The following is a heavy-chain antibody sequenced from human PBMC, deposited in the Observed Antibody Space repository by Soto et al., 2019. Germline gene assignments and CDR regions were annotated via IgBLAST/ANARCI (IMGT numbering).Heavy chain of an antibody. V-gene: IGHV3-23*01. CDR3: ARDRYGDPLWGQDDFDY. J-gene: IGHJ4*02. CDR2: ISDSGNST. CDR1: GFTFSSYA. Sequence: EAQLLESGGGLVQPGGSLRLSCAASGFTFSSYAMSWVRQAPGKGLEGVSTISDSGNSTYSADSVKGRFTISRDNSKNTLYLQMNSLRAEDTAVYYCARDRYGDPLWGQDDFDYWGQGTRVTVSS. D-gene: IGHD4-17*01.